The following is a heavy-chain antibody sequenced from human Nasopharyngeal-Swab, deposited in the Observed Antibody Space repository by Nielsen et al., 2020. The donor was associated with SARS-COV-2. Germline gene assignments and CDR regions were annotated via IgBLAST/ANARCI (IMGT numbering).Heavy chain of an antibody. V-gene: IGHV3-33*01. CDR3: AREGSFEDYGYAFDI. Sequence: GESLKISCAASGFTFSSYGMHWVRQAPGKGLEWVAVIWYDGSNKYYADSVKGRFTISRDKSKNTLYLQMNSLRAEDTAVYYCAREGSFEDYGYAFDIWGQGTMVTVSS. J-gene: IGHJ3*02. CDR2: IWYDGSNK. CDR1: GFTFSSYG. D-gene: IGHD4-17*01.